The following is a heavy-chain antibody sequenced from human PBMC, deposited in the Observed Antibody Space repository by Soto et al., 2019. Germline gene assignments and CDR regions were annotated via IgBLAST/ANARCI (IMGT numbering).Heavy chain of an antibody. CDR3: ARDPDIVVVPAAMDV. CDR1: GFTFSSYS. J-gene: IGHJ6*02. Sequence: PGGSLRLSCAASGFTFSSYSMNWVRQAPGKGLEWVSSISSSSYIYYADSVKGRFTISRDNAKNSLYLQMNSLRAEDTAVYYCARDPDIVVVPAAMDVWGQGTTVTVSS. CDR2: ISSSSYI. V-gene: IGHV3-21*01. D-gene: IGHD2-2*01.